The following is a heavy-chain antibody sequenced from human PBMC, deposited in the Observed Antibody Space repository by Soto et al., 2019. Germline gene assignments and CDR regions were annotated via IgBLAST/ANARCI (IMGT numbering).Heavy chain of an antibody. CDR3: AKASWGVVVVAATPYNWFDP. V-gene: IGHV3-23*01. CDR1: GFTFSSYA. CDR2: ISGSGGST. D-gene: IGHD2-15*01. Sequence: GGSLRLSCAASGFTFSSYAMSWVRQAPGKGLEWVSAISGSGGSTYYADSVKGRFTISRDNSKNTLYLQMNSLRAEDTAVYYCAKASWGVVVVAATPYNWFDPWGQGTLVTVSS. J-gene: IGHJ5*02.